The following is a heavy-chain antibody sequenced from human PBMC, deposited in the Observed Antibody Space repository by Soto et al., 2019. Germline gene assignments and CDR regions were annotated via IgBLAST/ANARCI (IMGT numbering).Heavy chain of an antibody. V-gene: IGHV3-7*01. Sequence: ESGGGLVQPGGSLRLSCAASGFTFSSYWMSWVRQAPGKGLEWVANIKQDGSEKYYVDSVKGRFTISRDNAKNSLYLQMNSPRAEDTAVYYCARGSRRSSIVVVPAAMPAFWFDPWGQGTLVTVSS. CDR1: GFTFSSYW. CDR2: IKQDGSEK. CDR3: ARGSRRSSIVVVPAAMPAFWFDP. J-gene: IGHJ5*02. D-gene: IGHD2-2*01.